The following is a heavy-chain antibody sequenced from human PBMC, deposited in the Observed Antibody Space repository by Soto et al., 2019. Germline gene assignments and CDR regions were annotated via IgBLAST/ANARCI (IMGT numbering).Heavy chain of an antibody. J-gene: IGHJ5*02. V-gene: IGHV4-31*03. CDR3: ARGLSITMVRGLYFPIDR. D-gene: IGHD3-10*01. Sequence: QVQLQESGPGLVKPSQTMSLPCTVSGASISRGGSYWSWIRQHQGKGSRGIGYTYNIGGTYYNPSLKSRVTISVDTSKNQFSLKLSSVTAADTAVYYCARGLSITMVRGLYFPIDRWGQGTLVTVSS. CDR2: TYNIGGT. CDR1: GASISRGGSY.